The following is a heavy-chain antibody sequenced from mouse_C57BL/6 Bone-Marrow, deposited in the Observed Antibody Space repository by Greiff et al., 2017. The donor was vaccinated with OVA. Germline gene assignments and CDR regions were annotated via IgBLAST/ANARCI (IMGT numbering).Heavy chain of an antibody. CDR2: IDPSDSYT. Sequence: QVQLQQPGAELVMPGASVKLSCKASGYTFTSYWMHWVKQRPGQGLEWIGEIDPSDSYTNYNQKFKGKSTLTVDKSSSTAYMQLSSLTSEDSAVDYCARSIQLRPFADWGQGTLVTVSA. CDR3: ARSIQLRPFAD. V-gene: IGHV1-69*01. J-gene: IGHJ3*01. CDR1: GYTFTSYW. D-gene: IGHD3-2*02.